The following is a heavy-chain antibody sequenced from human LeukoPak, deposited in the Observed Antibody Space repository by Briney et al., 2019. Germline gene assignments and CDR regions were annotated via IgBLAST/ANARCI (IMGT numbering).Heavy chain of an antibody. D-gene: IGHD3-3*01. V-gene: IGHV1-3*01. CDR2: INAGNGNT. J-gene: IGHJ4*02. CDR1: GYTFTSYA. Sequence: ASVTVSCKASGYTFTSYAMHWVRQAPGQRLEWMGWINAGNGNTKYSQKFQGRVTITRDTSASTAYMELSSLRSEDTAVYYCARSPYDFWSGEFDYWGQGTLVTVSS. CDR3: ARSPYDFWSGEFDY.